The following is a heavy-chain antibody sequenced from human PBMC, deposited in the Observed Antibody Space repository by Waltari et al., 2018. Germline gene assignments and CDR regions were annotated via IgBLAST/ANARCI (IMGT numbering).Heavy chain of an antibody. V-gene: IGHV1-69*12. CDR1: GGTFCSYD. CDR2: IIPIFGTA. Sequence: QVQLVQSGAEVKKPGSSVKVSCKAYGGTFCSYDISRVRRAPGQGLEWMGGIIPIFGTANYAQKFQGRVTITADESTSTAYMELSSLRSEDTAVYYCARRPRLNDYYYMDVWGKGTTVTVSS. CDR3: ARRPRLNDYYYMDV. J-gene: IGHJ6*03. D-gene: IGHD2-8*01.